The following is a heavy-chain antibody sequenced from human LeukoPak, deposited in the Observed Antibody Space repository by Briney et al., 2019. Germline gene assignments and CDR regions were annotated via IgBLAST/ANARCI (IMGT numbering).Heavy chain of an antibody. J-gene: IGHJ5*02. V-gene: IGHV3-11*04. CDR1: GFTFSDYY. Sequence: GGSLRLSCAASGFTFSDYYMSWIRQAPGKGLEWVSCISSSGSTIYYADSVKGRFTISRDNAKNSLYLQMNSLRAEDTAVYYCARDLVHCSSTSCYGNWFDPWGQGTLVTVSS. D-gene: IGHD2-2*01. CDR3: ARDLVHCSSTSCYGNWFDP. CDR2: ISSSGSTI.